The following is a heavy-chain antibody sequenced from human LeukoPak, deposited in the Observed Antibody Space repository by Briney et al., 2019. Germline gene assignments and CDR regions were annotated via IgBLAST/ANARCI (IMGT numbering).Heavy chain of an antibody. CDR1: GGSISSGGYS. CDR2: IYYSGST. CDR3: ARGSPTSITMVRGVIHFDY. D-gene: IGHD3-10*01. J-gene: IGHJ4*02. Sequence: SETLSLTCTISGGSISSGGYSWSWIRQHPGKGLEWIGHIYYSGSTHYNPSLKSRVTISVDTSKNQFSLKLSSVTAADTAVYYCARGSPTSITMVRGVIHFDYWGQGTLVTVSS. V-gene: IGHV4-31*03.